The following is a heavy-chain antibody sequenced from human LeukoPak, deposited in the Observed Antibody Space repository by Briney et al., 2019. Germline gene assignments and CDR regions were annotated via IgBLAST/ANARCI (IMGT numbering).Heavy chain of an antibody. CDR3: ARDPLYSSGHYGIDY. J-gene: IGHJ4*02. V-gene: IGHV3-74*01. CDR2: INSDGSST. CDR1: GFTFSSYW. Sequence: PGGSLRLSCAASGFTFSSYWMHWVRQAPGKGLVWVSRINSDGSSTSYADSVKGRFTISRDNAKNTLYLQMNSLRAEDTAVYYCARDPLYSSGHYGIDYWGQGTLVTVSS. D-gene: IGHD3-22*01.